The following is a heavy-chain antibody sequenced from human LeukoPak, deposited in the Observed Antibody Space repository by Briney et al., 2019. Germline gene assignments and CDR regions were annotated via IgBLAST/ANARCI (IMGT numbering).Heavy chain of an antibody. D-gene: IGHD3-10*01. CDR2: INPNSGGT. V-gene: IGHV1-2*04. Sequence: ASVKVSCKASGYTFTGYYMHWVRQAPGQGLEWMGWINPNSGGTNYAQKFQGWVTMTRDTSISTAYMELSSLRSEDTAVYYCARASPNYYGSGSYYKAPYYWGQGTLVTVSS. J-gene: IGHJ4*02. CDR3: ARASPNYYGSGSYYKAPYY. CDR1: GYTFTGYY.